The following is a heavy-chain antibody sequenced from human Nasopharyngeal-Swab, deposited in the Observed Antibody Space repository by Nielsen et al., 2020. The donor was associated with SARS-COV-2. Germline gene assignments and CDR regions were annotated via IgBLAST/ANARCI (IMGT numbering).Heavy chain of an antibody. CDR2: IKQDGSEK. V-gene: IGHV3-7*01. CDR3: ARDADSGSYAPVGMDV. J-gene: IGHJ6*02. Sequence: VRQAPGKGLEWVANIKQDGSEKYYVDSVKGRFTISRDNVKNSLYLQMNSLRAEDTAVYYCARDADSGSYAPVGMDVWGQGTTVTVSS. D-gene: IGHD1-26*01.